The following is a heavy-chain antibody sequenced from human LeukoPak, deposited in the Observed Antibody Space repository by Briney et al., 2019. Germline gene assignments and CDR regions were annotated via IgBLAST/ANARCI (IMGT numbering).Heavy chain of an antibody. J-gene: IGHJ4*02. Sequence: ASVKVSCTASGYSLTGYYMHWVRQAPGQGLEWMGWIDPNSGATNSAQKFQGRVTMTRDTPISTAYMELSRLRSDDTAVYYCAREENGGLRRYFDYWGQGTLVTVSS. CDR2: IDPNSGAT. CDR1: GYSLTGYY. V-gene: IGHV1-2*02. CDR3: AREENGGLRRYFDY. D-gene: IGHD4-23*01.